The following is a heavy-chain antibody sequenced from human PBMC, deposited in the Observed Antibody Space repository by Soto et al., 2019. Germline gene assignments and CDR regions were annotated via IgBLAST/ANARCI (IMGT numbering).Heavy chain of an antibody. V-gene: IGHV3-66*01. CDR1: GFTVSSNY. Sequence: GGSLRLSCAASGFTVSSNYMSWVRQAPGKGLEWVSVIYSGGSTYYADSVKGRFTISRDNSKNTLYLQMNSLRAEDTAVYYCAREGRGATTKYYFDYWGQGTLVTVSS. CDR3: AREGRGATTKYYFDY. D-gene: IGHD5-12*01. J-gene: IGHJ4*02. CDR2: IYSGGST.